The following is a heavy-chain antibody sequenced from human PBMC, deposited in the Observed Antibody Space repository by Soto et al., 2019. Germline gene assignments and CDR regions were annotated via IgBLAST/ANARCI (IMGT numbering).Heavy chain of an antibody. CDR1: GFTFSSYA. CDR3: ANTHYYGSGSYYMDY. J-gene: IGHJ4*02. CDR2: ISGSGGST. V-gene: IGHV3-23*01. D-gene: IGHD3-10*01. Sequence: PGGSLRLSCAASGFTFSSYAMSWVRQAPGKGLEWVSAISGSGGSTYYADSVKGRFTVSRDNSKNTLYLQMNSLRAEDTAVYYCANTHYYGSGSYYMDYWGQGTLVTVSS.